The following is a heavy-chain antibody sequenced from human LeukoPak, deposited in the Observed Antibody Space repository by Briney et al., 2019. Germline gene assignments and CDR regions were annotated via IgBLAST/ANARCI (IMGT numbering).Heavy chain of an antibody. CDR2: ISGRGDGT. Sequence: GGSLRLSCAASGFTFSNYAMTWVRQAPGKGLEWISTISGRGDGTYYTDSVKGRFTISRDNSKNTVCLQMNNLRAEDTALYYCAKEKGFGYSPLDYWGQGTLVTVSA. J-gene: IGHJ4*02. D-gene: IGHD3-22*01. CDR1: GFTFSNYA. CDR3: AKEKGFGYSPLDY. V-gene: IGHV3-23*01.